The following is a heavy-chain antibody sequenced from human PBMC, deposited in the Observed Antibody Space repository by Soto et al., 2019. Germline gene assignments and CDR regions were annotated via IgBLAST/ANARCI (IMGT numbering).Heavy chain of an antibody. J-gene: IGHJ4*02. CDR2: ISYDGSNK. CDR1: GFTFSSYA. V-gene: IGHV3-30-3*01. Sequence: QVPLVESGGGVVQPGRSLRLSCAASGFTFSSYAMHWVRQAPGKGLEWVAVISYDGSNKYYADSVKGRFTISRDNSKSTLYLQMNSLRAEDTAVYYCARANYYDSSGYFDYWGQGTLVTVSS. D-gene: IGHD3-22*01. CDR3: ARANYYDSSGYFDY.